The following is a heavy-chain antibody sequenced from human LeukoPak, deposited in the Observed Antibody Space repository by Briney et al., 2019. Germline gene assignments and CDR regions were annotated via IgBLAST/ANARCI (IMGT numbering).Heavy chain of an antibody. J-gene: IGHJ4*02. CDR2: IYHSGST. V-gene: IGHV4-38-2*02. CDR3: ARGRVEMATIDFDY. Sequence: PSETLSLTCTVSGYSISSGYYWGWIRQPPGKGLEWIGSIYHSGSTYYNPSLKSRVTISVDTSKNQFSLKLSPVTAADTAMYYCARGRVEMATIDFDYWGQGTLITVSS. D-gene: IGHD5-24*01. CDR1: GYSISSGYY.